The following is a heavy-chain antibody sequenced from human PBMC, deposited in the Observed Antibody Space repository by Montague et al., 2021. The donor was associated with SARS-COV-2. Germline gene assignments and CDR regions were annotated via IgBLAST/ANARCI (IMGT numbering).Heavy chain of an antibody. Sequence: CAISGDSVVGLRRRSEEHTSELQSQFQFVCRPFLKTKRYNDYAVSVRGRVTINPDTSKNQFSLQLNSVTPEDTAIYYCTSGREGNYNVMDVWGQGTTVTVSS. J-gene: IGHJ6*02. CDR2: PFLKTKRYN. CDR3: TSGREGNYNVMDV. CDR1: GDSVVGLRRR. D-gene: IGHD1-26*01. V-gene: IGHV6-1*01.